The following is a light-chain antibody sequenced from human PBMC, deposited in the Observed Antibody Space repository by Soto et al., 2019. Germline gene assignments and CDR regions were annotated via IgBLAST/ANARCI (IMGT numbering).Light chain of an antibody. Sequence: DIRMTQSPSTLSASVGDRVTITCRASQSISSWLAWYQQKPGKAPKLLIYKASSLESGVPSRFSGSGSGTEFTITISSLQPDDFATYSCQQYSSYSWTFGQGTKLEIK. CDR1: QSISSW. J-gene: IGKJ1*01. V-gene: IGKV1-5*03. CDR2: KAS. CDR3: QQYSSYSWT.